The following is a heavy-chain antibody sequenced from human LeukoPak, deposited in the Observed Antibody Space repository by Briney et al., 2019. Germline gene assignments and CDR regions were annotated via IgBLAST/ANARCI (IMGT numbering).Heavy chain of an antibody. CDR1: GGSISSYY. J-gene: IGHJ3*01. Sequence: SETLSLTRTASGGSISSYYGSWIRQPPGKGLEWIGYIYIRGSTDYNPSLKSRVTISLDTSKNLFSLKLSSLTAADTAVYYCARHRGYERTGYYFLDAFDFWGQGTMVTVSS. CDR2: IYIRGST. V-gene: IGHV4-4*09. CDR3: ARHRGYERTGYYFLDAFDF. D-gene: IGHD3-22*01.